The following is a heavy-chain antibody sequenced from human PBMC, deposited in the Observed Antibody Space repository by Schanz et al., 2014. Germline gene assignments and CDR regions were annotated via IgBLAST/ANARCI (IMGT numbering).Heavy chain of an antibody. V-gene: IGHV1-8*02. CDR1: GYTFTSYD. Sequence: QVQLVQSGAEVKKPGASVRLSCEASGYTFTSYDINWVGQAPGQGLEWMGWMNPTTGNRGYAQNFQGRVTMTRDTSLKTAYMDMTGLKLEAAYLYYCAIHYGDRPLWGQGTLIAVSS. CDR2: MNPTTGNR. J-gene: IGHJ4*02. CDR3: AIHYGDRPL. D-gene: IGHD4-17*01.